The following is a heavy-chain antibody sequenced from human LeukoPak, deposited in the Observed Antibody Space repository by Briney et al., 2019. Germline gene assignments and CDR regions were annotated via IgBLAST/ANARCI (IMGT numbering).Heavy chain of an antibody. V-gene: IGHV1-8*01. CDR1: GYTFTSYD. D-gene: IGHD1-1*01. Sequence: ASVKVSCKAFGYTFTSYDINWVRQATGQGLEWMGWMNPNSANTGYAQKFQGRVTMTRNTSISTAYMELSSLRSEDTAVYYCARAKSWTGTTDYYYMDVWGKGTTVTVSS. CDR2: MNPNSANT. CDR3: ARAKSWTGTTDYYYMDV. J-gene: IGHJ6*03.